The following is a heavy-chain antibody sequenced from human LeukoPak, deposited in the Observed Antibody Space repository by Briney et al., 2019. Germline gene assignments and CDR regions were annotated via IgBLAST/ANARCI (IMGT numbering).Heavy chain of an antibody. CDR2: IYYSGST. V-gene: IGHV4-59*01. CDR1: GGSISSYY. J-gene: IGHJ6*02. CDR3: ARSFYYYDSSGSNPRGMDV. D-gene: IGHD3-22*01. Sequence: SETLSLTGTGSGGSISSYYWSWIRQPPGKGLEWIGYIYYSGSTNYNPSLKSRVTISVDTSKNQSSLKLRSVTAADTAVYYCARSFYYYDSSGSNPRGMDVWGQGTTVTVSS.